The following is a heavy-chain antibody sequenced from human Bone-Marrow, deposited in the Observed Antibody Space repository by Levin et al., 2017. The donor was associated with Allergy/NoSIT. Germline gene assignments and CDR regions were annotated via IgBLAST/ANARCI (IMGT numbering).Heavy chain of an antibody. CDR1: GFTFSTYW. D-gene: IGHD3-10*01. Sequence: GGSLRLSCAASGFTFSTYWMHWVRQAPGKGLVWVSRIQSNGKTNYADSVKGRFTISRDNAKNTLYLQMNSLTVEDTAVYYCARDRFYSDSGSNFSWFEPWGQGTLVTVSS. V-gene: IGHV3-74*01. J-gene: IGHJ5*02. CDR3: ARDRFYSDSGSNFSWFEP. CDR2: IQSNGKT.